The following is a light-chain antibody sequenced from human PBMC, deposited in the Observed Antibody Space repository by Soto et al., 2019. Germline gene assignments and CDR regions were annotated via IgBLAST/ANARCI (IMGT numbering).Light chain of an antibody. CDR3: QQYNIWPPWT. CDR2: DAS. J-gene: IGKJ1*01. V-gene: IGKV3-15*01. CDR1: QSVSSN. Sequence: EIVMTQSPATLSVSPGERATLSCRASQSVSSNLAWYQHKLGQAPRLLIYDASTRATGIPARFSGSGSGTEFTLTISSLQSKDFAVYYCQQYNIWPPWTFGQGTKVEIK.